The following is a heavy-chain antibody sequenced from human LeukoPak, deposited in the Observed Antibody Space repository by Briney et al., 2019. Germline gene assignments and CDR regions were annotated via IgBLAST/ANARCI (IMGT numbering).Heavy chain of an antibody. CDR3: ARVSLSTSGYDDALEI. V-gene: IGHV3-13*04. J-gene: IGHJ3*02. CDR1: GXTLSNYD. D-gene: IGHD5-12*01. CDR2: IGRHGDT. Sequence: PGGSLRLSCAASGXTLSNYDMHWVRQPTGKGQEWVSAIGRHGDTYYAASVKGRFTISREYAKNSLYLQMNSLRVGDTAVYYCARVSLSTSGYDDALEIWGQGTLVTVSS.